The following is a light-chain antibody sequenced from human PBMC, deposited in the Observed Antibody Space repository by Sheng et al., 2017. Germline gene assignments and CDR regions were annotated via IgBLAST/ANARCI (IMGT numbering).Light chain of an antibody. J-gene: IGKJ5*01. Sequence: EIVMTQSPATLSVSPGERATLSCRASQSVSSNLAWYQQKPGQAPRLLIYGASIRATGIPDRFSGSGSGTDFTLTISRLEPEDFAVYYCQQYGSSPNTFGQGTRLEMK. CDR2: GAS. V-gene: IGKV3-20*01. CDR3: QQYGSSPNT. CDR1: QSVSSN.